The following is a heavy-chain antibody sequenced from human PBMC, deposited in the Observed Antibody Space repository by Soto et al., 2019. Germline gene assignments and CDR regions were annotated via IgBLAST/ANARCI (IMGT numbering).Heavy chain of an antibody. CDR1: GFTFNKNA. J-gene: IGHJ4*02. Sequence: EVQLLESGGGLVQPGGSLRLSGVDSGFTFNKNAMSWVRQAPGKGLEWVSLIGHITTTPHYPDSVRGRFTISRDTSRNTLYLQMNSLRASDTAIYDCAKVIGTRIYRGYVHYWEQGNLVAVSS. V-gene: IGHV3-23*01. CDR2: IGHITTTP. CDR3: AKVIGTRIYRGYVHY. D-gene: IGHD1-1*01.